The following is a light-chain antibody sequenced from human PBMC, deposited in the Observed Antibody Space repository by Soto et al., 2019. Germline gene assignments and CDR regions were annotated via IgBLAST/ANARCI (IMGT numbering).Light chain of an antibody. V-gene: IGLV2-23*02. CDR2: DVS. J-gene: IGLJ1*01. CDR1: VGFYGL. CDR3: SLDAGSSIYV. Sequence: QSALTQPASVSVSPGQSITMSFTDVGFYGLVSWYQQHPGKVPKLMIYDVSKRPSGVSERFSGSKSGNTAYLTISALQADDEADYYCSLDAGSSIYVFGTGTKVTVL.